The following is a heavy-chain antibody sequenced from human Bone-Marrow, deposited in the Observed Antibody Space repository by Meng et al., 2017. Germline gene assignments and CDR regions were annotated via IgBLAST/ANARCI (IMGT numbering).Heavy chain of an antibody. D-gene: IGHD6-13*01. Sequence: QVQLQQWGAGLLKPSETLSLTCAVYGGSFSGYYWSWIRQPPGKGLEWIGEINHSGSTNYNPSLKSRVTISADTSNSQFSLKLSSVTAADTAVYYCAREWGTLATAADDYWGQGTLVTVSS. J-gene: IGHJ4*02. CDR1: GGSFSGYY. CDR3: AREWGTLATAADDY. V-gene: IGHV4-34*01. CDR2: INHSGST.